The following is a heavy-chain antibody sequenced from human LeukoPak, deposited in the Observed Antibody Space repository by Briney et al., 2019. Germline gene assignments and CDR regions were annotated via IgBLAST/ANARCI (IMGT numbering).Heavy chain of an antibody. CDR1: GFTFSSYS. J-gene: IGHJ4*02. CDR2: ISSSSSYI. V-gene: IGHV3-21*01. CDR3: ARDNDYGDYFDY. Sequence: GGSLRLSCAASGFTFSSYSMNWVRQAPGKGLEWVSSISSSSSYIYYADSVKGRFTISRDNAKNSLYLQMNSLRAEGTAVYYCARDNDYGDYFDYWGQGTLVTVSS. D-gene: IGHD4-17*01.